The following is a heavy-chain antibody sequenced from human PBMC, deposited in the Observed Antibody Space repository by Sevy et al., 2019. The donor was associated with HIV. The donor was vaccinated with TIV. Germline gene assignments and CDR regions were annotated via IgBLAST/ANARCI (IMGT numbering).Heavy chain of an antibody. CDR1: GFSFSDSY. CDR2: ISGSGNII. J-gene: IGHJ4*02. CDR3: AKKGYSSGIFYYFDY. D-gene: IGHD5-18*01. V-gene: IGHV3-11*01. Sequence: GGSLRLSCAASGFSFSDSYMSWVRQAPGKGLEWIAHISGSGNIIYYADSVRGRFSISRDNAKKSLYLQMNSLRAEDTAVYFGAKKGYSSGIFYYFDYWGQGTLVTVSS.